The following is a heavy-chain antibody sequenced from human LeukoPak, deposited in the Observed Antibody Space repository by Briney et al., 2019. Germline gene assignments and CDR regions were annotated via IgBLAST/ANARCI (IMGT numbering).Heavy chain of an antibody. CDR2: IIPIFGTA. Sequence: SVTVSCKASGGTFSSYAISWVRQAPGQGLEWMGGIIPIFGTANYAQQFQGRVTITADESTSTAYMELSSLRSEDTAVYYCATSTYYYGSGSYPPYGWFDPWGQGTLVTVSS. D-gene: IGHD3-10*01. CDR1: GGTFSSYA. J-gene: IGHJ5*02. V-gene: IGHV1-69*13. CDR3: ATSTYYYGSGSYPPYGWFDP.